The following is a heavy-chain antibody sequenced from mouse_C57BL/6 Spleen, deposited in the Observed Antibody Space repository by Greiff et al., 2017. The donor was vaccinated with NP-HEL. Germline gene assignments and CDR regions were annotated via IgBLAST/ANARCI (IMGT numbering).Heavy chain of an antibody. CDR3: ARGASSDWYFDV. CDR1: GFNIKDYY. J-gene: IGHJ1*03. CDR2: IDPEDGET. Sequence: EVKLMESGAELVKPGASVKLSCTASGFNIKDYYMHWVKQRTEQGLEWIGRIDPEDGETKYAPKFQGKATITADTSSNTAYLQLSSLTSEDTAVYYCARGASSDWYFDVWGTGTTVTVSS. V-gene: IGHV14-2*01. D-gene: IGHD1-2*01.